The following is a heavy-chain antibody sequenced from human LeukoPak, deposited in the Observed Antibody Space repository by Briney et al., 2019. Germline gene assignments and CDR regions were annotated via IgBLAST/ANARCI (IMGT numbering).Heavy chain of an antibody. Sequence: GASVKLSCKASGYTFSAYYIHWVRQARGQGLEWMGWINPNSGGTNYAQKFQGRVTLTRDTSITTAYMELSRLRSDDTAVYYCAKARGLYCSSTSCYDCDVWGKGTTVTVSS. J-gene: IGHJ6*04. CDR1: GYTFSAYY. V-gene: IGHV1-2*02. CDR3: AKARGLYCSSTSCYDCDV. D-gene: IGHD2-2*01. CDR2: INPNSGGT.